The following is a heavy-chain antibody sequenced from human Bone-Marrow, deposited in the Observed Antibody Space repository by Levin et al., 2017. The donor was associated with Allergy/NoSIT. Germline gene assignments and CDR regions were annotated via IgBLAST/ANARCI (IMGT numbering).Heavy chain of an antibody. V-gene: IGHV3-21*01. J-gene: IGHJ4*02. CDR2: ISSSSSYI. D-gene: IGHD6-13*01. Sequence: GESLKISCAASGFTFSSYSMNWVRQAPGKGLEWVSSISSSSSYIYYADSVKGRFTISRDNAKNSLYLQMNSLRAEDTAVYYCARRWGVAAAGQYYFDYWGQGTLVTVSS. CDR1: GFTFSSYS. CDR3: ARRWGVAAAGQYYFDY.